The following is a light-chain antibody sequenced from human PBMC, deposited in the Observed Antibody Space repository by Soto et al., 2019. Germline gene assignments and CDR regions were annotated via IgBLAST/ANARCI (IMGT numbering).Light chain of an antibody. V-gene: IGKV2-28*01. CDR1: RSLLDSNGYNY. CDR2: LGS. CDR3: MQGLQNPLT. Sequence: DIVMTPSPLSLPVTPGEPASISCRSSRSLLDSNGYNYLDWYLQRPGQSPQLLIYLGSNRASGVPDRFSGSGSGTDFTLEISRVEAEYVGVDYFMQGLQNPLTFGGGTKVEIK. J-gene: IGKJ4*01.